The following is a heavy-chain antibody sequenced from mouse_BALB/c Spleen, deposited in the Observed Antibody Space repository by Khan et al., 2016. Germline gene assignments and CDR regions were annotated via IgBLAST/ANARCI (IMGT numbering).Heavy chain of an antibody. CDR3: ARDFFDYGFDD. J-gene: IGHJ2*01. Sequence: VQLKQSGPELVKPGAPAKMSCKASGYTFTNYVMHWVKQKPGHGLEWIGYINPYNAGTKYNEKFKGKATLTSDRPTSTACVELGGLTSEDSAVYYCARDFFDYGFDDCGQGTTLKVSS. CDR1: GYTFTNYV. CDR2: INPYNAGT. V-gene: IGHV1S136*01. D-gene: IGHD2-4*01.